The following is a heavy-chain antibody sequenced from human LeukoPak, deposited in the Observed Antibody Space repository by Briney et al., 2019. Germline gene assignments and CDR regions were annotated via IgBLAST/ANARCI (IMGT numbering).Heavy chain of an antibody. D-gene: IGHD3-9*01. CDR3: ARGHYDVLAASYKWTPDY. J-gene: IGHJ4*02. V-gene: IGHV3-21*01. Sequence: PGGSLRLSCAASGFTFNTFNMNWVRQAPGKGLERVSSITSGGDYIYYADSVKGRFTTSRDNAKNSLSLQLNSPRVEDTAVYYCARGHYDVLAASYKWTPDYWGQGTLVTVSS. CDR2: ITSGGDYI. CDR1: GFTFNTFN.